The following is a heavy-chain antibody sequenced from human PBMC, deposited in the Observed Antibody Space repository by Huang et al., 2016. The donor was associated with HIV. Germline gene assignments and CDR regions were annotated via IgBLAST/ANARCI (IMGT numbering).Heavy chain of an antibody. J-gene: IGHJ6*02. V-gene: IGHV3-7*01. CDR3: ATKTASMDI. Sequence: VESGGRSVQPGGSIRLSCVGSTFTFGAYWMSWVRQPPGKGLEWVANIKKEENEKYYVDSVKGRLNISRDNAKKVLFLEMDALRVEDTAIYFCATKTASMDIWGQGTTVIVSS. CDR1: TFTFGAYW. CDR2: IKKEENEK. D-gene: IGHD2-2*01.